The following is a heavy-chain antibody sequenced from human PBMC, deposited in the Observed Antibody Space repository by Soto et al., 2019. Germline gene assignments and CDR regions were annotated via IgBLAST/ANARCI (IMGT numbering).Heavy chain of an antibody. Sequence: SETLSLTCNVSGASISSGDYYWSWIRQPPGKGLEWIGYIYYSGSTYYNPSLQSRVTISVDTSKNQFSLKLTSVTAADTAVYYCARHSRSVNYGSGSYSSDYWGQGTLVTVSS. V-gene: IGHV4-39*01. D-gene: IGHD3-10*01. CDR3: ARHSRSVNYGSGSYSSDY. CDR1: GASISSGDYY. CDR2: IYYSGST. J-gene: IGHJ4*02.